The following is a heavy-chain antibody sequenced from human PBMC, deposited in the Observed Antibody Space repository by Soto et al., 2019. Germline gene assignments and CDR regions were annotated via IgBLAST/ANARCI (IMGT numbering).Heavy chain of an antibody. CDR3: AKDSTVVVTAIGSWYFDL. V-gene: IGHV3-30-3*01. CDR1: EFTFSSYT. D-gene: IGHD2-21*02. J-gene: IGHJ2*01. CDR2: ISNDGGNK. Sequence: GGSLRLSCAASEFTFSSYTMYWVRQAPGTGLEWVAGISNDGGNKYYADSVKGRFTISRDNSKNTLYLQMNSLRAEDTAVYYCAKDSTVVVTAIGSWYFDLWGRGTLVTVSS.